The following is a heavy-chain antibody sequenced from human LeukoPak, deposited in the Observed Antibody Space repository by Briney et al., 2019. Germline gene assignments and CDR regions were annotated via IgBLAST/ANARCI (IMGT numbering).Heavy chain of an antibody. V-gene: IGHV5-51*01. J-gene: IGHJ4*02. D-gene: IGHD5-24*01. CDR2: IYPGDSDT. CDR3: ARRGRWSSGWLQSSEDMFDY. Sequence: GESLKISCKGSGYNFTNHWIGWVRQMPGKGLVWVGIIYPGDSDTRYSLSFEGQVTISADKSISTAYLQWNSLKASDTAIYFCARRGRWSSGWLQSSEDMFDYWGQGTLVTVSS. CDR1: GYNFTNHW.